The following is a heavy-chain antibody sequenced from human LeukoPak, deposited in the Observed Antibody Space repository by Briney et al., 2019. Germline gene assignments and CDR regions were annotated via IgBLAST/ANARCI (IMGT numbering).Heavy chain of an antibody. CDR2: ISSSSRTV. CDR3: TRTGDSTGYTYYYDY. V-gene: IGHV3-48*01. Sequence: GGSLRLSCAASGFTFSSYSMNWVRQAPGKGLEWVSYISSSSRTVYYADSVKGRFTISRDNAKNSLYLQMNSLRVEDSAVYYCTRTGDSTGYTYYYDYWGQGTLVTVSS. CDR1: GFTFSSYS. D-gene: IGHD6-19*01. J-gene: IGHJ4*02.